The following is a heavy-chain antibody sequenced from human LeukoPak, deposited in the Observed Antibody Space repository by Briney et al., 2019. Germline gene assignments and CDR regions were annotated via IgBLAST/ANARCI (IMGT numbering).Heavy chain of an antibody. V-gene: IGHV7-4-1*02. J-gene: IGHJ4*02. CDR2: INTNTGNP. CDR1: GYTFTSYA. D-gene: IGHD6-19*01. Sequence: ASVKVSCKASGYTFTSYAMNWVRQAPGLGLEWMGWINTNTGNPTYAQGFTGRFVFSLGTSVSTAYLQISSLKAEDTAVYYCARDRASSGWYFYYFDYWGQGTLVTVSS. CDR3: ARDRASSGWYFYYFDY.